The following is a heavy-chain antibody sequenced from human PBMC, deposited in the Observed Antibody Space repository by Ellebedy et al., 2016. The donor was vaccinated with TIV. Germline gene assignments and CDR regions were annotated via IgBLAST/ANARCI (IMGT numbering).Heavy chain of an antibody. CDR1: GFTFSSYA. V-gene: IGHV3-23*01. D-gene: IGHD6-13*01. CDR2: IRGSGGST. Sequence: PGGSLRLSCAASGFTFSSYAMSWVRQAPGKGLEWVSGIRGSGGSTYYVDSVKGRLTISRDNSKNTLYLQMNSLRVEDTAVYFCAGYSSIPPKGNFWGQGTLVTVSS. CDR3: AGYSSIPPKGNF. J-gene: IGHJ4*02.